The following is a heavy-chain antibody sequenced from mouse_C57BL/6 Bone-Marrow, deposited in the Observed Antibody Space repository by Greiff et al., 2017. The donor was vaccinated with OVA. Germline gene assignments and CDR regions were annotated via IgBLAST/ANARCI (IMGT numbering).Heavy chain of an antibody. CDR3: ALYYDYQAWFAY. Sequence: VQLQPSGPELVKPGASVTLSCKASGYTFTSYDINWVKHRPGQGLEWIGWISPRDGSTKYNEKFKGKATLTVDTSSSTAYMELHSLTSEDSAVYFCALYYDYQAWFAYWGQGTLVTVSA. CDR2: ISPRDGST. CDR1: GYTFTSYD. J-gene: IGHJ3*01. D-gene: IGHD2-4*01. V-gene: IGHV1-85*01.